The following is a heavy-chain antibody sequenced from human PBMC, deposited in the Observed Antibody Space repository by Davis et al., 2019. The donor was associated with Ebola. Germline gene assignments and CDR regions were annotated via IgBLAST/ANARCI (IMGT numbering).Heavy chain of an antibody. J-gene: IGHJ5*02. CDR1: GFTFSSYA. CDR3: ARVNAVTGYSRFDP. CDR2: ISYDGSTK. Sequence: GESLKISCAASGFTFSSYAMYWVRQAPGKGLEWVALISYDGSTKYYADPVKGRFTISRDNAKNSLYLRLNSLRAEDTALYHCARVNAVTGYSRFDPWGQGTLVTVSS. V-gene: IGHV3-30-3*01. D-gene: IGHD3-9*01.